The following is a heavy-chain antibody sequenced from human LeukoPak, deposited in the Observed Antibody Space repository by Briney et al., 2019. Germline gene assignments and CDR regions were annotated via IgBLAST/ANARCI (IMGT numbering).Heavy chain of an antibody. Sequence: ASVKVSCKASGYTFTGYYIHWVRQAPGQGLEWMGWINPNSGGTNYAQKFQGRVTMTRDTSISTAYMELRRLRSDDRAVYYCARGPPTIVVVITAGDFDSWGQGTLVTVSS. CDR2: INPNSGGT. V-gene: IGHV1-2*02. CDR3: ARGPPTIVVVITAGDFDS. CDR1: GYTFTGYY. D-gene: IGHD3-22*01. J-gene: IGHJ4*02.